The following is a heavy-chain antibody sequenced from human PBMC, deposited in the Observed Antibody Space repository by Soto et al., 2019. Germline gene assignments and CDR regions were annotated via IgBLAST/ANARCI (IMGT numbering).Heavy chain of an antibody. Sequence: GGSLRLSCAASGFTFDNAWMNWVRQTPGKGLEWVGRIKSRSDGGTTDYAAPVKGRFTISRDDSKYMLYLQMNSLKTEDTAVYYCTRDRIAAAGAYYFYVMDVWGLGTTVTVSS. D-gene: IGHD6-13*01. CDR3: TRDRIAAAGAYYFYVMDV. J-gene: IGHJ6*02. CDR2: IKSRSDGGTT. CDR1: GFTFDNAW. V-gene: IGHV3-15*07.